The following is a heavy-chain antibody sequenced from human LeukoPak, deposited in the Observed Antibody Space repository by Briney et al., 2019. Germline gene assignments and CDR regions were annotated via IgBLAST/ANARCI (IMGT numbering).Heavy chain of an antibody. CDR1: GGSISRYY. CDR2: IYYSGNT. J-gene: IGHJ5*02. V-gene: IGHV4-39*01. CDR3: ARLNWFDR. Sequence: RASETLSLTCTVSGGSISRYYWGWIRQPPGKGLEWIGSIYYSGNTYYNSSLKSRVTIAVDTSKNQFSLKVSSVTATDTAVYYCARLNWFDRWGEGTLVTVSS.